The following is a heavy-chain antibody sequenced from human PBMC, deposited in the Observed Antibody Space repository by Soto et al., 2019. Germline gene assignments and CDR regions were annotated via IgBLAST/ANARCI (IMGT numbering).Heavy chain of an antibody. Sequence: PSETLSLTCTVSGGSISSYFWSWIRQPPGKGLEWIGYIYYSGSTNYNPSLKSRVTISVDTSKNQLSLKLSSVTAADTAVYYCARHFSVDYFDYWGQGALVTVSS. CDR1: GGSISSYF. V-gene: IGHV4-59*08. CDR2: IYYSGST. J-gene: IGHJ4*02. CDR3: ARHFSVDYFDY.